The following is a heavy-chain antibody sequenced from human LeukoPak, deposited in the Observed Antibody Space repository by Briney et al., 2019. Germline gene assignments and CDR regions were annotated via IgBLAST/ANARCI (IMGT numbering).Heavy chain of an antibody. J-gene: IGHJ4*02. Sequence: GRSLRLSCAASGFTFSSYAMSWVRQAPGKGLEWVSAISGSGGNTYYADSVKGRFTISRDNSKNTVYLQMNSLRAEDTAVYYCAKVPTSYYFDYWGQGTLVTVSS. CDR1: GFTFSSYA. CDR3: AKVPTSYYFDY. V-gene: IGHV3-23*01. CDR2: ISGSGGNT.